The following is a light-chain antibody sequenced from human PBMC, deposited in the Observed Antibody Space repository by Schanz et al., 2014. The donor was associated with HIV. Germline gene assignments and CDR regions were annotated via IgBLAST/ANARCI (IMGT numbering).Light chain of an antibody. V-gene: IGLV2-23*02. CDR2: EVS. Sequence: SALTQPASVSGSPGQSITISCTGISSDVGTYNLVSWYQQHPGKAPKVMIYEVSKRPSGVSNRFSGSKSGNTASLTISGLQAEDEADYYCCSYAGSYTGVFGGGTKLTVL. J-gene: IGLJ3*02. CDR1: SSDVGTYNL. CDR3: CSYAGSYTGV.